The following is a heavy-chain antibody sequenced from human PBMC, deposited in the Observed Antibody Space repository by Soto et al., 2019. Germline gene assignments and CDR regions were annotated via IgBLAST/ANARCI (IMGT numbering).Heavy chain of an antibody. V-gene: IGHV3-21*01. CDR1: GFTFSSYS. D-gene: IGHD6-6*01. Sequence: EVQLVESGGGLVKPGGSLRLSCAASGFTFSSYSMNWVRQAPGRGLEWVSSISSSSSYIYYADSVKGRFTISRDNAKNSLYLQMNSLRAEDTAVYYCARDLYSSSARYFDYWGQGTLVTVSS. CDR2: ISSSSSYI. J-gene: IGHJ4*02. CDR3: ARDLYSSSARYFDY.